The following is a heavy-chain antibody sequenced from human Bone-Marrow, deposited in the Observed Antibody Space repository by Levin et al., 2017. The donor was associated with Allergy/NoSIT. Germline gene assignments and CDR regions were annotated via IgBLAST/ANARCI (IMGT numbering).Heavy chain of an antibody. Sequence: GESLKISCVASGFTFSDHYMSWIRQTPGKGLEWVSFISESGGSIFYADSVRGRFTVSRDTAKNSLYLLMNNLRSEDTGLYYCARGSSSPDYWGQGTQVTVSS. CDR1: GFTFSDHY. V-gene: IGHV3-11*01. J-gene: IGHJ4*02. D-gene: IGHD6-13*01. CDR2: ISESGGSI. CDR3: ARGSSSPDY.